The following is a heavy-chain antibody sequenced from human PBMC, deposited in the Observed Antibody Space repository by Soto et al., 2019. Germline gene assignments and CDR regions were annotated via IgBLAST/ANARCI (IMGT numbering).Heavy chain of an antibody. CDR1: GFSFTTAGVA. V-gene: IGHV2-5*01. D-gene: IGHD5-12*01. CDR3: AHSDGGYEIIYFDF. CDR2: IYYNDDR. Sequence: PTLVNPTQTLTLTCTFSGFSFTTAGVAVGWIRQTPGGALEWLTPIYYNDDRRFSPSLRTRLTITGDTSKNQVVLSLTNVDPGDTATYFCAHSDGGYEIIYFDFWGQGIPVTVSS. J-gene: IGHJ4*02.